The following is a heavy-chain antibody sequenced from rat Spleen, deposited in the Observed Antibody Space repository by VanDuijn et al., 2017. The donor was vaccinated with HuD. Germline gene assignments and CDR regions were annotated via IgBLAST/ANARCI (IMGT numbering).Heavy chain of an antibody. Sequence: EVQLVESDGGLVQPGRSLKLSCAASGFTFSDYYMAWVRQAPTKGLEWVASITNTGGSTYYPDSVKGRFTISRDNAKSTLYLQMNSLRSEDTATYYCTRDGDYWGQGVMVTVSS. CDR3: TRDGDY. CDR1: GFTFSDYY. CDR2: ITNTGGST. J-gene: IGHJ2*01. V-gene: IGHV5-20*01.